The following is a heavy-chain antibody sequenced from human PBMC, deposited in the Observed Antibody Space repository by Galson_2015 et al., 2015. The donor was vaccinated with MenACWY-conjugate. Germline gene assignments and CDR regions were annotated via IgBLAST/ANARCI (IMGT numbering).Heavy chain of an antibody. CDR3: VRVSEVGGTRIGFDY. J-gene: IGHJ4*02. V-gene: IGHV3-74*01. Sequence: SLRLSCAASGFTFSSNWMHWVRQAPGKGLVWVSRINSDGSSTNYADSVKGRFTISRDNAKNTLYLQMNSLRAEDTAVYYCVRVSEVGGTRIGFDYWGQGTLVTVSS. D-gene: IGHD1-26*01. CDR1: GFTFSSNW. CDR2: INSDGSST.